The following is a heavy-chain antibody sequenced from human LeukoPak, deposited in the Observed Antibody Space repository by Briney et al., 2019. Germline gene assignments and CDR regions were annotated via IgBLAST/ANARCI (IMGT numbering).Heavy chain of an antibody. V-gene: IGHV3-30*01. CDR2: ISYDGSNK. CDR1: GFTFSSYA. Sequence: GSLRLSCAASGFTFSSYAMHWVRQAPGKGLEWVAVISYDGSNKYYADSVKGRFTISRDNSKNTLHLQMNSLRAEDTAVYYCARVTGYSSSWFIGSYFDYWGQGTLVTVSS. CDR3: ARVTGYSSSWFIGSYFDY. J-gene: IGHJ4*02. D-gene: IGHD6-13*01.